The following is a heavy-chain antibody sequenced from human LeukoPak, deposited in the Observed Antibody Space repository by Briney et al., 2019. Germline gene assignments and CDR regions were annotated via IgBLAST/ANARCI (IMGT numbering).Heavy chain of an antibody. D-gene: IGHD3-22*01. V-gene: IGHV4-39*07. CDR2: IYYSGST. J-gene: IGHJ5*02. Sequence: SETLSLTCTVSGGSISSSSYYGGWIRQPPGKGLEWIGSIYYSGSTYYNPSLKSRVTISVDTSRNQFSLKLSSVTAADTAVYYCARDREYYYDSSGYYSEWFDPWGQGTLVTVSS. CDR3: ARDREYYYDSSGYYSEWFDP. CDR1: GGSISSSSYY.